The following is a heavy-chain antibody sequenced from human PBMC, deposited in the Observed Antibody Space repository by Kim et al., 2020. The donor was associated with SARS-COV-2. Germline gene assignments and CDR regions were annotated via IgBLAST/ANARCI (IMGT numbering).Heavy chain of an antibody. J-gene: IGHJ6*03. CDR3: AKDMIIGITMVQGAMDV. D-gene: IGHD3-10*01. Sequence: GGSLRLSCAASGFTFDDYAMHWVRQAPGKGLEWVSGISRNSGSIGYADSVKGRFTISRDNAKNSLYLQMNSLRAEDTALYYCAKDMIIGITMVQGAMDV. CDR1: GFTFDDYA. CDR2: ISRNSGSI. V-gene: IGHV3-9*01.